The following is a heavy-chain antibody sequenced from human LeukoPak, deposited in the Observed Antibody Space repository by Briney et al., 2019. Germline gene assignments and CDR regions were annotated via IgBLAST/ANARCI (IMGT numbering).Heavy chain of an antibody. CDR2: IRTQPNNYAT. J-gene: IGHJ6*02. V-gene: IGHV3-73*01. D-gene: IGHD6-19*01. Sequence: GGSLRLSCAGSGFTFSNFAMGWVRQASGKGLEWVGRIRTQPNNYATAYAASVIGRFSFSRDDSMSTAYLHMNSLKTEDTAVYYCAAGNVDYFGMDFWGRGTTVTVSS. CDR3: AAGNVDYFGMDF. CDR1: GFTFSNFA.